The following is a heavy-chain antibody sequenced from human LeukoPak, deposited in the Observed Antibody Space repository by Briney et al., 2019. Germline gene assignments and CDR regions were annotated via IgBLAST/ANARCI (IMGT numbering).Heavy chain of an antibody. CDR1: GFTFSSYS. CDR3: AIYGGYYYYGMDV. J-gene: IGHJ6*02. V-gene: IGHV3-21*01. Sequence: GGSLRLSCAASGFTFSSYSMTWVRQAPGKGLEWVSSISSSSSYIYYADSVKGRFTISRDNAKNSLYLQMNSLRAEDTAVYYCAIYGGYYYYGMDVWGQGTTVTVSS. D-gene: IGHD4-17*01. CDR2: ISSSSSYI.